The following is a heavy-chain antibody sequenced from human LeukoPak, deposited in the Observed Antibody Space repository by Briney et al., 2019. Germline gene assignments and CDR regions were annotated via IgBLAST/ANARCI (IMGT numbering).Heavy chain of an antibody. V-gene: IGHV1-18*01. CDR1: GYTSTSYG. CDR2: ISAYNGNT. CDR3: ARDPEYQLLSAHNWFDP. J-gene: IGHJ5*02. Sequence: ASVKVSCKASGYTSTSYGISWVRQAPGQGLEWMGWISAYNGNTNYAQKLQGRVTMTTDTSTSTAYMELRSLRSDGTAVYYCARDPEYQLLSAHNWFDPWGQGTLVTVSS. D-gene: IGHD2-2*01.